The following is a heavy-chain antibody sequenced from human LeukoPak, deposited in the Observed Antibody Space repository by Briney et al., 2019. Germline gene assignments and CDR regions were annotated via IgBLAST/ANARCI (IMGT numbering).Heavy chain of an antibody. Sequence: PGGSLRLSCAASGFTLSSYTMNWVRQAPGKGLEWVSSISSGSSTIYYADSVKGRFTISRDNAKNSLYLQMNSLRAEDTAVYYCARGNYVGGYYFDYWGQGTLVTVSS. J-gene: IGHJ4*02. CDR1: GFTLSSYT. CDR3: ARGNYVGGYYFDY. D-gene: IGHD3-16*01. CDR2: ISSGSSTI. V-gene: IGHV3-48*04.